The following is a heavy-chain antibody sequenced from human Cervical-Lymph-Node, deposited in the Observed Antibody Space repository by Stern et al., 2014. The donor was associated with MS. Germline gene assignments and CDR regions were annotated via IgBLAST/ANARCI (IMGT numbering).Heavy chain of an antibody. CDR2: IYYSGST. D-gene: IGHD6-19*01. CDR1: GGSISSYY. V-gene: IGHV4-59*01. Sequence: VQLVESGPGLVKPSETLSLTCTVSGGSISSYYWSWIRQPPGKGLEWIGDIYYSGSTNYNPSLKSRVTISVATSKTQFSLKLSSVTAADTAVYYCAVYSSGWYGWFDPWGQGTLVTVSS. CDR3: AVYSSGWYGWFDP. J-gene: IGHJ5*02.